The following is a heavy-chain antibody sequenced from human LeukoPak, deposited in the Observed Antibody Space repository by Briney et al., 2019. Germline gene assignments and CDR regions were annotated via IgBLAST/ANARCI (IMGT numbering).Heavy chain of an antibody. CDR2: ITGSSGNT. V-gene: IGHV3-23*01. Sequence: GASLRLSCAASGFTFSNYAMSWVRQAPGKGLEWVSAITGSSGNTYYADSVKGRFTISRDNSKNTLYLQMNSLRDEDTAVYYCAKWGDFDVLTGYYVHDFWGQGTLVTVSS. J-gene: IGHJ4*02. CDR3: AKWGDFDVLTGYYVHDF. CDR1: GFTFSNYA. D-gene: IGHD3-9*01.